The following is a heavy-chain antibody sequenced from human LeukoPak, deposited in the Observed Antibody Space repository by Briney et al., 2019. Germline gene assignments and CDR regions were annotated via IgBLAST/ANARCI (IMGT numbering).Heavy chain of an antibody. CDR3: ARFAYDSSGYFFDY. CDR1: GGSISSYY. Sequence: SETLSLTCTVSGGSISSYYWSWIRQPPGKGLEWIGYIYYSGSTNYNPSLKSRVTISVDTSKNQFSLKLNSVTAADTAVYYCARFAYDSSGYFFDYWGQGISVTVSS. D-gene: IGHD3-22*01. J-gene: IGHJ4*02. CDR2: IYYSGST. V-gene: IGHV4-59*01.